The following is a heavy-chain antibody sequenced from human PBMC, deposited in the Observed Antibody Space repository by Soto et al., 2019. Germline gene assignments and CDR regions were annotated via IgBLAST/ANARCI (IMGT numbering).Heavy chain of an antibody. D-gene: IGHD2-2*01. J-gene: IGHJ4*02. CDR3: ARVSLRDIVVVPAAYYFDY. Sequence: SETLSLTCAVYGGSFSGYYWGWIRQPPGKGLEWIGEINHSGSTNYNPSLKSRVTISVDTSKNQFSLKLSSVTAADTAVYYCARVSLRDIVVVPAAYYFDYWGQGTLVTVSS. CDR2: INHSGST. V-gene: IGHV4-34*01. CDR1: GGSFSGYY.